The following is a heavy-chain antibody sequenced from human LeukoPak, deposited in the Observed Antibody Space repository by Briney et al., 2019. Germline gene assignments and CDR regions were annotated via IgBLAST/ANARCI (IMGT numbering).Heavy chain of an antibody. V-gene: IGHV3-30*18. Sequence: GGSLRLSCAASGFTFSSYGMHWVRQAPGKGLEWVAVISYDGSNKYYADSVKGRFTISRDNSKNTLYLEMNSLRAEDTAGYYCAKKSVSGSYQNTFNSGGQGTLVT. D-gene: IGHD3-16*02. CDR2: ISYDGSNK. CDR1: GFTFSSYG. J-gene: IGHJ4*02. CDR3: AKKSVSGSYQNTFNS.